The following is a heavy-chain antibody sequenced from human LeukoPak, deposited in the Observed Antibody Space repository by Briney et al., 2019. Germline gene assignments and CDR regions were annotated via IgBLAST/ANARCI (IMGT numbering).Heavy chain of an antibody. Sequence: SETLSLTCTVSGGSISSYCWIWIRQPAGKELEWIGRICSSGSTIYNPSLKSRVTMSLDMSNNQFSLKLSSVTAADTAVYYCARDRGSDGSDQLDPWGQGTLVTVSS. CDR3: ARDRGSDGSDQLDP. CDR2: ICSSGST. CDR1: GGSISSYC. J-gene: IGHJ5*02. D-gene: IGHD3-10*01. V-gene: IGHV4-4*07.